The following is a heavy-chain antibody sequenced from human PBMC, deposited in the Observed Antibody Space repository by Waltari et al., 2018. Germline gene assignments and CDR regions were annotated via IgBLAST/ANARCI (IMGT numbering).Heavy chain of an antibody. CDR3: AKDQAEWLVLEGYFDS. J-gene: IGHJ4*02. D-gene: IGHD6-19*01. CDR2: RSGTGDNT. CDR1: GFNFSNYA. Sequence: EVQLLESGGDLEQPGGSLRISCVGSGFNFSNYAMNWVRQAPGKGLEGVLTRSGTGDNTYYADSVKGRFTISRDNSKNTVFLHMNNLRVEDTAIYFCAKDQAEWLVLEGYFDSWGQGTPVTVSS. V-gene: IGHV3-23*01.